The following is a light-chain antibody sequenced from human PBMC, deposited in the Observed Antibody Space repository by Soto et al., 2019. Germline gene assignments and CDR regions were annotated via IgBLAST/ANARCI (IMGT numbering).Light chain of an antibody. V-gene: IGKV1-39*01. Sequence: DIQMTQSPSSLSASVGDRVTITCRASQSIGRYLNWYQQKPGKAPKLLIFNAASLESGVPSRFSGSGSGTDLTLTISSLQPEDFATYYCQQSYTIPITFGGGTKVETK. J-gene: IGKJ4*01. CDR3: QQSYTIPIT. CDR2: NAA. CDR1: QSIGRY.